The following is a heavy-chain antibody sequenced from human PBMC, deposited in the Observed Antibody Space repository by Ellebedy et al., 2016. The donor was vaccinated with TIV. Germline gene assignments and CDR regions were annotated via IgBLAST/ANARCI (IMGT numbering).Heavy chain of an antibody. V-gene: IGHV3-66*01. D-gene: IGHD6-19*01. CDR2: IYSGGST. CDR1: GFSVSTTY. Sequence: GESLKISCAASGFSVSTTYMSWVRQAPGKGLEWVSVIYSGGSTYYADSVKGRFTISRDNSKNTLYLQMNSLRAEDTAVYYCARDRSSSGWSYFDYWGQGTLVTVSS. J-gene: IGHJ4*02. CDR3: ARDRSSSGWSYFDY.